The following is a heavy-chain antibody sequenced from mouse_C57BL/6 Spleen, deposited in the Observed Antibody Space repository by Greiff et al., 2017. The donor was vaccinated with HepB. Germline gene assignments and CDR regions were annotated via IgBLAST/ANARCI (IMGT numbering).Heavy chain of an antibody. D-gene: IGHD2-3*01. V-gene: IGHV2-2*01. CDR3: ARNRMGGYFDY. CDR1: GFSLTSYG. Sequence: QVQLQQSGPGLVQPSQRLSITCTVSGFSLTSYGVHWVRQSPGKGLEWLGVICSGGSTDYNAAFLSRLSISKDKSKSQVFFKMNSLQADDTAMYYCARNRMGGYFDYWGQGTTLTVSS. J-gene: IGHJ2*01. CDR2: ICSGGST.